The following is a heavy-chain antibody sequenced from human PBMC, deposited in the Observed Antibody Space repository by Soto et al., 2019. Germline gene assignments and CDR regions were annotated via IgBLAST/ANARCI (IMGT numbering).Heavy chain of an antibody. CDR3: AKTLTTVTFGYYFDY. D-gene: IGHD4-17*01. V-gene: IGHV3-30*18. J-gene: IGHJ4*02. Sequence: GGSLRLSCAASGFTFSSYGMHWVRQAPGKGLEWVAVISYDGSNKYYADSVKGRFTISRDNSKNTLYLQMNSLRAEDTAVYYCAKTLTTVTFGYYFDYWGQGTLVTVSS. CDR2: ISYDGSNK. CDR1: GFTFSSYG.